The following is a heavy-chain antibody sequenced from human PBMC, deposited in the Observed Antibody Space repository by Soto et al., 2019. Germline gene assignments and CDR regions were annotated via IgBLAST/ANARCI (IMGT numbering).Heavy chain of an antibody. Sequence: PSETLSLTCTVSGGSISSYYWSWIRQPPGKGLEWIGYIYYSGSTNYNPSLKSRVTISVDTSKNQFSLKLSSVTAADTAVYYCARGRKELSSSYYYMDVWGKGNTVTVSS. V-gene: IGHV4-59*08. CDR2: IYYSGST. CDR1: GGSISSYY. J-gene: IGHJ6*03. D-gene: IGHD6-6*01. CDR3: ARGRKELSSSYYYMDV.